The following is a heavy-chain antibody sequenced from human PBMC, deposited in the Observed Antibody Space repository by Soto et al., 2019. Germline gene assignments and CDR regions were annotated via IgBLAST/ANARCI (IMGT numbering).Heavy chain of an antibody. CDR2: ISGSGGST. CDR3: AKARRLVSGSYYYYGMDV. J-gene: IGHJ6*02. CDR1: GFTFSSYA. D-gene: IGHD3-16*01. Sequence: GGSLRLSCAASGFTFSSYAMSWVRQAPGKGLEWVSAISGSGGSTYYADSVKGLFTISRDNSKNTLYLQRNSLRAEDTAVYYCAKARRLVSGSYYYYGMDVWGQGTTVTVSS. V-gene: IGHV3-23*01.